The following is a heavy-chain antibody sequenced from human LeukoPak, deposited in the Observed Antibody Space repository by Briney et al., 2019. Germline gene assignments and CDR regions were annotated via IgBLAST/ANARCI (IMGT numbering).Heavy chain of an antibody. CDR2: IYYSGST. CDR1: GGSISSSSYY. V-gene: IGHV4-39*01. J-gene: IGHJ3*02. Sequence: SETLSLTCTVSGGSISSSSYYWGWIRQPPGKGLEWIGSIYYSGSTYYTPSLKSRVTISVDTSKNQFSLKLSSVTAADTAVYYCARPAVVTDAFDIWGQGTMVTVSS. CDR3: ARPAVVTDAFDI. D-gene: IGHD4-23*01.